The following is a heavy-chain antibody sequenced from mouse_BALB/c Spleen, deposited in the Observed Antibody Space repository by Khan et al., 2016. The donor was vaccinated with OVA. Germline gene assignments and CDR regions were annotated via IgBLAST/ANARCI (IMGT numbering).Heavy chain of an antibody. J-gene: IGHJ2*01. Sequence: EVELVESGGGLVQPGGSLRLSCATSGFTFTDYYMTWVRQPPGEALGWLGFIANKADDYRTEYSASVRGRFTISRDASQNILYLQMTTLRAEDSATYYCARDQVGSYFDYWGQGTTLTVSS. CDR2: IANKADDYRT. V-gene: IGHV7-3*02. D-gene: IGHD4-1*02. CDR1: GFTFTDYY. CDR3: ARDQVGSYFDY.